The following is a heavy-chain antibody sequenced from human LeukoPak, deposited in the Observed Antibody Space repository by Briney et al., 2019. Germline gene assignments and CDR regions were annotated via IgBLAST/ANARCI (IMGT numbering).Heavy chain of an antibody. CDR3: ARDRYYYGSGSKKADY. Sequence: ASVKVSCKASGYTFTGYYMHWVRQAPGQGLEWMGWINPNSGGTNYAQKLQGRVTMTTDTSTSTAYMELRSLRSDDTAVYYCARDRYYYGSGSKKADYWGQGTLVTVSS. J-gene: IGHJ4*02. D-gene: IGHD3-10*01. CDR2: INPNSGGT. V-gene: IGHV1-2*02. CDR1: GYTFTGYY.